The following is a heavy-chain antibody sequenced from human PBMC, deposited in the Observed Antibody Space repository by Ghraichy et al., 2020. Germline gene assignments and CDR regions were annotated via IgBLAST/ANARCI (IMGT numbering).Heavy chain of an antibody. D-gene: IGHD2-15*01. CDR2: IRYDGSNK. V-gene: IGHV3-30*02. CDR1: GFTFSSYG. J-gene: IGHJ2*01. CDR3: AKEGCSGGSCYHGLYWYFDL. Sequence: GGSLRLSCAASGFTFSSYGMHWVRQAPGKGLEWVAFIRYDGSNKYYADSVKGRFTISRDSSKNTLYLQMNSLRAEDTAVYYCAKEGCSGGSCYHGLYWYFDLWGRGTLVTVSS.